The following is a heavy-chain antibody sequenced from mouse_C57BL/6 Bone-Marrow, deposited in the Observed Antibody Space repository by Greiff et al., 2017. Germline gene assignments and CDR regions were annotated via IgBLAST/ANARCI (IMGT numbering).Heavy chain of an antibody. D-gene: IGHD2-3*01. CDR3: ARYTPDGYYPY. V-gene: IGHV7-3*01. CDR2: IRNKANGYTT. CDR1: GFTFTDYY. Sequence: EVKLVESGGGLVQPGGSLSLSCAASGFTFTDYYMSWVRQPPGKALEWLGFIRNKANGYTTEYSASVKGRFTISRDNSQSSLYLQMNALRAEDSATYYCARYTPDGYYPYWGQGTTLTVSS. J-gene: IGHJ2*01.